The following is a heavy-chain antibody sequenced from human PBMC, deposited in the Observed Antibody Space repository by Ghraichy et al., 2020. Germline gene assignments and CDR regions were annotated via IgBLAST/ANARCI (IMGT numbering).Heavy chain of an antibody. Sequence: LSLTCAASGFTFSSYSMSWVRQAPGKGLEWVAKIKQDGSEKYYVDSVKGRFTISRDNAKNSLYLHMNSLRAEDTAVYYCARDRGVGVGATRRDYWGQGTLVTVSS. CDR2: IKQDGSEK. CDR3: ARDRGVGVGATRRDY. V-gene: IGHV3-7*04. J-gene: IGHJ4*02. D-gene: IGHD1-26*01. CDR1: GFTFSSYS.